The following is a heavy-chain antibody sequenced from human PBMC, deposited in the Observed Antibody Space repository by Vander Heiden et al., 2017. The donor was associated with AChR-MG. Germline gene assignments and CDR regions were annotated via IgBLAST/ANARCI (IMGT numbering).Heavy chain of an antibody. J-gene: IGHJ4*02. CDR3: ATTFPPPRNYYDSSGYFWI. Sequence: QVQLVQSGAEVKKPGSSVKVSCKASGGTFSSYAISWVRQAPGQGLEWMGVIIPIFGTANYAQKFQGRVTITADKSTSTAYMELSSLRSEDTAVYYCATTFPPPRNYYDSSGYFWIWGQGTLVTVSS. D-gene: IGHD3-22*01. CDR1: GGTFSSYA. V-gene: IGHV1-69*06. CDR2: IIPIFGTA.